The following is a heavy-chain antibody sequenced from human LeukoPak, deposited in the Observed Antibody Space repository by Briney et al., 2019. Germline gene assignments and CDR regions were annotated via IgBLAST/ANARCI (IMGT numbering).Heavy chain of an antibody. CDR3: ARLPYQMVYAVDY. D-gene: IGHD2-8*01. CDR1: GYNFATYW. Sequence: GESLKISCKGSGYNFATYWIGWVRQMSGKGLEWMGIIYPGDSDTRYSPSFQGQVTISADKSISTAYLQWSSLKASDTAMYYCARLPYQMVYAVDYWGQGTLVTVTS. V-gene: IGHV5-51*01. J-gene: IGHJ4*02. CDR2: IYPGDSDT.